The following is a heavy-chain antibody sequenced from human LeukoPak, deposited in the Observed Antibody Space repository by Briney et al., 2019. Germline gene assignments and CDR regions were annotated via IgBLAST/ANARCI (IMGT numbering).Heavy chain of an antibody. D-gene: IGHD3-9*01. CDR1: GFTFSSYA. J-gene: IGHJ6*03. CDR3: ARGGLRGYDILTGYTHYMDV. Sequence: PGGSLRLSCAASGFTFSSYAMSWVRQAPGKGLEWVSAISGSGGSTYYADSVKGRFTISRDNSKNTLYLQMNSLRAEDTAVYYCARGGLRGYDILTGYTHYMDVWGKGTTVTVSS. CDR2: ISGSGGST. V-gene: IGHV3-23*01.